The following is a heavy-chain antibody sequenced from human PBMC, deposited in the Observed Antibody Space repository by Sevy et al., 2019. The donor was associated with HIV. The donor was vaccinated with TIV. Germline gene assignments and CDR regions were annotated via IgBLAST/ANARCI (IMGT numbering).Heavy chain of an antibody. CDR2: ISSSGSTI. Sequence: GGSLRLSCAASGFTFSDYYMSWIRQAPGKGLEWVSYISSSGSTIYYADSVKGRFTISRDNAKNSLYLQMNSLRAEDTAVYYCARDPYSSGRRVGGENEAFDIWGQGTMVTVSS. CDR3: ARDPYSSGRRVGGENEAFDI. J-gene: IGHJ3*02. V-gene: IGHV3-11*01. D-gene: IGHD6-19*01. CDR1: GFTFSDYY.